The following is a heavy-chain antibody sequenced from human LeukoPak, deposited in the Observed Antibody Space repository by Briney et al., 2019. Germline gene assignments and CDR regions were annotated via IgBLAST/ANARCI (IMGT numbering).Heavy chain of an antibody. CDR3: ARRVGYSYGFDY. CDR1: GFTYSSYG. D-gene: IGHD5-18*01. CDR2: IKGSGDYA. J-gene: IGHJ4*02. V-gene: IGHV3-23*01. Sequence: GGSLRLSCTASGFTYSSYGMSWVRQAPGKGLEWVSAIKGSGDYAYYADSVQGRFTISRDNSKNTLYLQMNSLRAEDTAVYYCARRVGYSYGFDYWGQGTLVTVSS.